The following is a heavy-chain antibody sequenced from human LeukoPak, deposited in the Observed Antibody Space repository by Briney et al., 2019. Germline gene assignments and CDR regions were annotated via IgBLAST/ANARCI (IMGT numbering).Heavy chain of an antibody. CDR3: ARGGLESGYHSNDGFDI. V-gene: IGHV4-59*11. CDR1: GGSIIGHY. D-gene: IGHD3-22*01. CDR2: IYSHENT. J-gene: IGHJ3*02. Sequence: SETLSLTCTVSGGSIIGHYWSWIRQSPGKELEWIAYIYSHENTNYSPSLNGRATISEDTSKNQVSLKVRSMTTADTAVYYCARGGLESGYHSNDGFDIWGQGTMVSVSS.